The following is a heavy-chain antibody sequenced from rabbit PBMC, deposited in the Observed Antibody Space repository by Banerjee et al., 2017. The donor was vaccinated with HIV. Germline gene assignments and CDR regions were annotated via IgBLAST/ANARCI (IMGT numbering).Heavy chain of an antibody. CDR2: IYAGSSTRT. CDR1: GFTLSSYW. CDR3: AREQYAGYAGYGL. J-gene: IGHJ2*01. D-gene: IGHD7-1*01. V-gene: IGHV1S40*01. Sequence: QSLEESGGDLVKPGASLTLTCTASGFTLSSYWMCWVRQAPGKGLEWIACIYAGSSTRTYYANWVKGRFTISKSSSTTVTLQMTSLTAADTATYFCAREQYAGYAGYGLWGPGTLVTVS.